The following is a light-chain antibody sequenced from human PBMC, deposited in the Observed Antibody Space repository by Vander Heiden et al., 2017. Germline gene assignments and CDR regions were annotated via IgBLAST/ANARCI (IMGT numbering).Light chain of an antibody. J-gene: IGKJ1*01. CDR2: QAS. V-gene: IGKV1-5*03. CDR3: QKYNGFPWT. Sequence: DIQMTQSPATLSASVGYRVTITCRASQGISKWLAWYQQKPGKAPKLLVYQASRLENGVPSRFSGGGSGTEFTLTISSLQPDDFATYFCQKYNGFPWTFGQGTKVEIK. CDR1: QGISKW.